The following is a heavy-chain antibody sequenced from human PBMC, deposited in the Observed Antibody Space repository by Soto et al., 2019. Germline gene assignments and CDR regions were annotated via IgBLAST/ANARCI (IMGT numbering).Heavy chain of an antibody. D-gene: IGHD3-3*01. V-gene: IGHV3-23*01. CDR2: ISGSGGST. CDR3: AKVSRITIFGVVLGYFDY. Sequence: GGSLRLSCAASGFTFSSYAMSWVRQAPGKGLEWVSAISGSGGSTYYADSVKGRFTISRDNSKNTLYLQMNSLRAEDTAVYYCAKVSRITIFGVVLGYFDYSGQGTLVTVSS. J-gene: IGHJ4*02. CDR1: GFTFSSYA.